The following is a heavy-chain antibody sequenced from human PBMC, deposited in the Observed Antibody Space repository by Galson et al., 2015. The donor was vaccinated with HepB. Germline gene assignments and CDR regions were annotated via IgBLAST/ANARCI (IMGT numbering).Heavy chain of an antibody. J-gene: IGHJ4*02. CDR2: ITHSGGTT. CDR1: GFTFSSYD. CDR3: AKKGGSGASDY. Sequence: SLRLSCAASGFTFSSYDMRWVRQAPGKGLEWVSSITHSGGTTFYADSVRGRFTISRDNSKNTLYLQMNSPRAEDTAIYYCAKKGGSGASDYWGQGTLVTVSS. D-gene: IGHD6-19*01. V-gene: IGHV3-23*01.